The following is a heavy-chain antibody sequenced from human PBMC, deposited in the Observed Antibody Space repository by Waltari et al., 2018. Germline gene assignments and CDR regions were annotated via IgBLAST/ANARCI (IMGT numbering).Heavy chain of an antibody. CDR3: VRDGLGSGRTRVDV. J-gene: IGHJ6*02. V-gene: IGHV3-48*03. D-gene: IGHD2-2*01. CDR2: ISDSDNSK. CDR1: GLSLSSYE. Sequence: HLVESGGGLVQPGGSLRLACAASGLSLSSYEMNWVRQAPGKGLEWISYISDSDNSKFYAESVKGRFIVSRDNAKNSLHLEMNSLRVEDTATYYCVRDGLGSGRTRVDVWGQGTTVIVSS.